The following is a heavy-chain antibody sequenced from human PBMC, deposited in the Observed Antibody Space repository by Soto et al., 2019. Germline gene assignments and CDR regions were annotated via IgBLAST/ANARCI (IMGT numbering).Heavy chain of an antibody. V-gene: IGHV3-21*01. Sequence: PGGSLRLSCAASGFTFSSYSMNWVRQAPGKGLEWVSSISSSSSYTYYADSVKGRFTISRDNAKNSLYLQMNSLRAEDTAVYYCARGGGGGLRVGAYYYYMDVWGKGTTVTVSS. CDR2: ISSSSSYT. D-gene: IGHD5-12*01. CDR3: ARGGGGGLRVGAYYYYMDV. J-gene: IGHJ6*03. CDR1: GFTFSSYS.